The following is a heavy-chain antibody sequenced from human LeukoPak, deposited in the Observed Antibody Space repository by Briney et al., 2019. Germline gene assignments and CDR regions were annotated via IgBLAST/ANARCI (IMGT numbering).Heavy chain of an antibody. D-gene: IGHD1-26*01. CDR3: ARNLKREPHNWFGP. J-gene: IGHJ5*02. Sequence: SETLSLTCSVSGGSISSCYWSWIRQPPGKGLERIGSIDNSGSAFYKLSFRSRVTISVDSSKNQFSLRLSSVTAADTAMYYCARNLKREPHNWFGPWGRGTLVTASS. CDR1: GGSISSCY. V-gene: IGHV4-59*12. CDR2: IDNSGSA.